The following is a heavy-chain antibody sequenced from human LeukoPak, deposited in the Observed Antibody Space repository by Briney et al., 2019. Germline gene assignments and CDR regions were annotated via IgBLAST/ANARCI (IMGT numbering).Heavy chain of an antibody. CDR3: AIWTSGNY. J-gene: IGHJ4*02. CDR1: QFTFNGSW. V-gene: IGHV3-7*01. D-gene: IGHD1-1*01. Sequence: PGGTLRLSCADSQFTFNGSWMNWGRQAPGKGLEWVPNMDPTGSQKRYVDSVKGRFTISKDNPGASLYLDMHSLRAEDTAIYYCAIWTSGNYWGQGTLVTVSS. CDR2: MDPTGSQK.